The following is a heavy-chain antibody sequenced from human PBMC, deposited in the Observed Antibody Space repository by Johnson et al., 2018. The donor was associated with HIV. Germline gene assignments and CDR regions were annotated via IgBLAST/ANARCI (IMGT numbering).Heavy chain of an antibody. V-gene: IGHV3-13*01. CDR3: ARDGRDLVTRGSFDV. J-gene: IGHJ3*01. D-gene: IGHD5-18*01. CDR1: GFTFSSYA. CDR2: IGIAGDT. Sequence: VQLVESGGGVVQPGGSLRLSCAASGFTFSSYAMHWVRQATGKGLEWVSTIGIAGDTYYPGSVKGRFTISRDNSKNFLYLQMNSLRPEDTAVYYCARDGRDLVTRGSFDVWGQGTVVTVSS.